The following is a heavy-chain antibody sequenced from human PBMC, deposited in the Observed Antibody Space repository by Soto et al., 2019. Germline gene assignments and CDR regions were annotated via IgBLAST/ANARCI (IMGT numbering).Heavy chain of an antibody. J-gene: IGHJ5*02. Sequence: QVHLVQSGAEVKKPGASVKVSCKASGHTSSTFGISWVRQVPGQGLEWMGWVNGYNTHANYAQKFQGRVTMTTDTSTSTASMELRNLRFDDTAVYYCAGDIGVTALDCFDPWGQGTLVTVSS. CDR1: GHTSSTFG. CDR3: AGDIGVTALDCFDP. V-gene: IGHV1-18*01. CDR2: VNGYNTHA. D-gene: IGHD1-1*01.